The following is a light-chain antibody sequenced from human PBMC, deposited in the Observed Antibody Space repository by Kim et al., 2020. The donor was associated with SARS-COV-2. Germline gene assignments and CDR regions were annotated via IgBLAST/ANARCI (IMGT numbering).Light chain of an antibody. CDR1: RGVTSNC. V-gene: IGKV3-20*01. CDR3: HQYGSPPST. CDR2: VAS. Sequence: SPGEKATLSCRAGRGVTSNCVAWYQQKPGQAPRLLIDVASSRASGIPDRFSGSGSGTEFTLTISRLEPEDFAVYYCHQYGSPPSTFGQGTRLEIK. J-gene: IGKJ5*01.